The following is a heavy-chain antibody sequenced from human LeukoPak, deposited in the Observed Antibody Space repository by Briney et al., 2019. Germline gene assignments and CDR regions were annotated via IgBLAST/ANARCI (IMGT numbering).Heavy chain of an antibody. CDR2: ISAYNGNT. D-gene: IGHD6-13*01. CDR3: AAAPSYSSSRMGYYFDY. V-gene: IGHV1-18*01. J-gene: IGHJ4*02. Sequence: ASVKVSCKASGYTFTSYGISWVRQAPGQGLEWMGWISAYNGNTNYAQKLQGRVTMTTDTSTSTAYMELSSLRSEDTAVYYCAAAPSYSSSRMGYYFDYWGQGTLVTVSS. CDR1: GYTFTSYG.